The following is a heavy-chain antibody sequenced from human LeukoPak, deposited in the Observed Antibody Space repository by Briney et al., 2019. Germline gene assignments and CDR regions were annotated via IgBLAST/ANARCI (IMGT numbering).Heavy chain of an antibody. CDR3: ANLAGGILTGYPFDY. J-gene: IGHJ4*02. D-gene: IGHD3-9*01. V-gene: IGHV4-4*02. CDR2: IYHSGST. Sequence: SGTLSLTCAVSGGSISSSNWWSWVRQPPGKGLEWIGEIYHSGSTNYNPSLKSRVTISVDKSKNQFSLKLSSVTAADTAVYYCANLAGGILTGYPFDYWGQGTLVTVSS. CDR1: GGSISSSNW.